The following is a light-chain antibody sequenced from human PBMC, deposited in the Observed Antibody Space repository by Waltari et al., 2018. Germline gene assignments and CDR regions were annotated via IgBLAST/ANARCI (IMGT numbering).Light chain of an antibody. J-gene: IGKJ4*01. CDR2: DAS. CDR3: QQRSNWPLT. CDR1: QSGSTF. Sequence: ATLSCRASQSGSTFLAWYQQKPGQAPRLLIYDASNRATGIPARFSGSGSGTDFPLTISSLDPEDFAVYFCQQRSNWPLTFGGGTKVEIK. V-gene: IGKV3-11*01.